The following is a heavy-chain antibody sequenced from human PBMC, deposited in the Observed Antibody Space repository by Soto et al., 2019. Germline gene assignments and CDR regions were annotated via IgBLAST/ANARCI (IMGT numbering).Heavy chain of an antibody. CDR3: ARDYCSGGSCFYLNWFDP. CDR1: GYTFTVCA. CDR2: INAGNGNT. J-gene: IGHJ5*02. D-gene: IGHD2-15*01. V-gene: IGHV1-3*01. Sequence: GASVKVSCKASGYTFTVCAMHWVRQAPGQRLEWMGWINAGNGNTKYSQKFQGRVTITRDTSASTAYMELSSLRSEDTAVYYCARDYCSGGSCFYLNWFDPWGQGTLVTVSS.